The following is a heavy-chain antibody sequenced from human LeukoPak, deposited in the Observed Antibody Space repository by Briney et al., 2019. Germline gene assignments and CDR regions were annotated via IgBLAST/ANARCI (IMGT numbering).Heavy chain of an antibody. V-gene: IGHV1-24*01. J-gene: IGHJ3*02. Sequence: ASVKVSCKVSGYTLTELSMHWVRQAPGKGLEWMGGFDPEDGETIYAQKFQGRVTMTEDTSTDTAYMELSSLRSEDTAVYYCATNRLVVDAFDIWGQGTMVTVSS. CDR2: FDPEDGET. CDR1: GYTLTELS. CDR3: ATNRLVVDAFDI. D-gene: IGHD3-9*01.